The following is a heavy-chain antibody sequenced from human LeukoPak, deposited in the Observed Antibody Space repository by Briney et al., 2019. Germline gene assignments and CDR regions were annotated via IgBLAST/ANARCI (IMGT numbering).Heavy chain of an antibody. CDR3: ARGVYIAAAQYGY. V-gene: IGHV4-59*01. CDR1: GGSISNCY. J-gene: IGHJ4*02. Sequence: SETLCLTCTVSGGSISNCYWSWIRQPPGKGLEWIGYIYYSGTTNYNPSLKSRVTISVDTSKNQFSLKLNSVTAADTAVYYCARGVYIAAAQYGYWGQGTLATVSS. CDR2: IYYSGTT. D-gene: IGHD6-13*01.